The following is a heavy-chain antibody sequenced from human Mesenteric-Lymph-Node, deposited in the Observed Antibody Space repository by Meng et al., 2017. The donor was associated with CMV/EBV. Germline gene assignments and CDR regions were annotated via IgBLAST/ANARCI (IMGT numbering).Heavy chain of an antibody. CDR3: ARAMSGGWSGYFTPPEY. Sequence: GESLKISCSASGFTFSDYFMTWIRQAPGKGLQWISYISSGASSIYYADSVKGRFTISRDNAKNSLYLQMNSLRAEDTAVYYCARAMSGGWSGYFTPPEYWGQGTLVTVSS. V-gene: IGHV3-11*01. D-gene: IGHD3-3*01. CDR2: ISSGASSI. J-gene: IGHJ4*02. CDR1: GFTFSDYF.